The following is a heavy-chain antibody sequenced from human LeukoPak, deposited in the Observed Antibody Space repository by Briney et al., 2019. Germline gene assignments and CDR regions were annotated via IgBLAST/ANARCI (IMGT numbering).Heavy chain of an antibody. CDR1: GGSISSGSYY. CDR3: ARGIWSSGSPDY. D-gene: IGHD3-10*01. Sequence: PSETLSLTCTVSGGSISSGSYYWSWIRQPAGKGLEWIGRIYTSGSTNYNPSLKSRVTISVDTSKNQFSLKLSSVTAADTAVYYCARGIWSSGSPDYWGQGTLVTVSS. J-gene: IGHJ4*02. CDR2: IYTSGST. V-gene: IGHV4-61*02.